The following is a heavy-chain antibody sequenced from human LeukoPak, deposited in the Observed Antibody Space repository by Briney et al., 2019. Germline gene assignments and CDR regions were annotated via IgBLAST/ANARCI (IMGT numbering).Heavy chain of an antibody. J-gene: IGHJ4*02. CDR1: GIIFSDHD. D-gene: IGHD3-10*01. V-gene: IGHV3-72*01. Sequence: GGSLRLSCATSGIIFSDHDMDWVRQAPGKGLEWVGRTKNKGNNFATQYAASLKGRFTISRDDSKSSLYLQMNTLTTDDTAVYYCVLMLRGVPFWGQGTLVTVSS. CDR3: VLMLRGVPF. CDR2: TKNKGNNFAT.